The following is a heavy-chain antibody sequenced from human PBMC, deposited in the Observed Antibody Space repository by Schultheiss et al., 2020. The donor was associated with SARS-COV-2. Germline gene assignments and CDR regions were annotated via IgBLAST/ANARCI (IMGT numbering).Heavy chain of an antibody. Sequence: GGSLRLSCAASGFTFSSYGMHWVRQAPGKGLEWVAVIWYDGSNKYYADSVKGRFTISRDNSKNTLYLQMNSLRAEDTAVYYCARDAYYYDSSGYPFARWSWYFDLWGRGTLVTVSS. J-gene: IGHJ2*01. D-gene: IGHD3-22*01. V-gene: IGHV3-33*01. CDR1: GFTFSSYG. CDR3: ARDAYYYDSSGYPFARWSWYFDL. CDR2: IWYDGSNK.